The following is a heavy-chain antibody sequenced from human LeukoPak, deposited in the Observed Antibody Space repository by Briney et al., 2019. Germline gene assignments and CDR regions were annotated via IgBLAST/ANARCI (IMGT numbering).Heavy chain of an antibody. Sequence: GGSLRLSCAASGFTLSDYYMNWVRQAPGKGLEWVSYISGSGRTIYHADSVKGRFTISRDNAKNSLYLQMNSLRAEDTAVYCARDGTAAWGRFDPWGQGTLVTVSS. CDR3: ARDGTAAWGRFDP. V-gene: IGHV3-11*01. CDR2: ISGSGRTI. D-gene: IGHD3-16*01. J-gene: IGHJ5*02. CDR1: GFTLSDYY.